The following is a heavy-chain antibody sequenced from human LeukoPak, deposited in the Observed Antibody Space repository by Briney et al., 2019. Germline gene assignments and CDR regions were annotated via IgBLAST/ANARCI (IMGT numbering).Heavy chain of an antibody. J-gene: IGHJ5*02. Sequence: GGSLRLSCAASGFTLSSYVMNWVRQAPGKGLEWVSVISGGGGSTYYADSVKGRFTISRDNSKNTLFLQMNSLRAEDTAVYYCAKGGYCSSTSCYVGWFDPWGQGTLVTVSS. D-gene: IGHD2-2*01. CDR1: GFTLSSYV. CDR2: ISGGGGST. V-gene: IGHV3-23*01. CDR3: AKGGYCSSTSCYVGWFDP.